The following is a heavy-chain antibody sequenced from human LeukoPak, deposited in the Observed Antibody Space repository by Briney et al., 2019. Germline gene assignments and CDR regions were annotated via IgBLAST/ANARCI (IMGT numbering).Heavy chain of an antibody. CDR1: GFTFSRHG. Sequence: GSLRLSCAPSGFTFSRHGMHWVRQAPGKGLEWVAIISNDGSRKYYAHSVEGRFTISRDNAKNSLYLQMNSLRAEDTAVYSCARGRTGDYFDYWGQGTLVTVSS. V-gene: IGHV3-30*03. CDR3: ARGRTGDYFDY. CDR2: ISNDGSRK. J-gene: IGHJ4*02. D-gene: IGHD7-27*01.